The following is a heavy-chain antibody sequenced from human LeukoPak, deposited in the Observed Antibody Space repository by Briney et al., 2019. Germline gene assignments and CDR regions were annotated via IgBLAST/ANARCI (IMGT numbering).Heavy chain of an antibody. D-gene: IGHD5-18*01. V-gene: IGHV1-69*13. CDR2: IIPIFGTA. J-gene: IGHJ4*02. CDR1: GGTFSSYA. CDR3: ARGVSRPGYSLIDY. Sequence: REASVTVSCKASGGTFSSYAISWVRQAPGQGLEWMGGIIPIFGTANYAQKFQGRVTITADESTSTAYMELSSLRSEDTAVYYCARGVSRPGYSLIDYWGQGSLVTVSS.